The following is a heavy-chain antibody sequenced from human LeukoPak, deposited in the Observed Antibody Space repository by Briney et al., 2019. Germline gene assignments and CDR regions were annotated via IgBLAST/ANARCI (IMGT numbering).Heavy chain of an antibody. D-gene: IGHD4-17*01. J-gene: IGHJ4*02. V-gene: IGHV5-51*01. Sequence: PGESLKISCKGSGYSFTSYWIGWVRQMPGKGLEWMGIIYPGDSHTRYSPSFQGQVTISADRSISTAYLQWSSLKASDTAMYYCARPVGTTVTTFDYWGQGTLVTVSS. CDR2: IYPGDSHT. CDR3: ARPVGTTVTTFDY. CDR1: GYSFTSYW.